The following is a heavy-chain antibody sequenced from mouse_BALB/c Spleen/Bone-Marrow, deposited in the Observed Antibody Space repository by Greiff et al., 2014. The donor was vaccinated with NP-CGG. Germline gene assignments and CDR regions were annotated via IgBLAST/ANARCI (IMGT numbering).Heavy chain of an antibody. CDR3: TRSPITTVVAETMGY. D-gene: IGHD1-1*01. Sequence: LQQPGSELVRPGASVKLSCKASGYTFTSYWMHWVKQRPGQGLEWIGNIYPGSGSTNYDEKFKTKATLTVDTSSSTAYMQLSSLTSEDSAVYYCTRSPITTVVAETMGYWGQGTSVTVSS. J-gene: IGHJ4*01. CDR2: IYPGSGST. CDR1: GYTFTSYW. V-gene: IGHV1S22*01.